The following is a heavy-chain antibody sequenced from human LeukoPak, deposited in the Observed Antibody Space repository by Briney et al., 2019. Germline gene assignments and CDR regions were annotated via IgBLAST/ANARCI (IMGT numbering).Heavy chain of an antibody. CDR3: ARHEFGPLAF. Sequence: GGSLRLSCVVSGLTFSMTWVRQAPGRGLEWVANIKEDGTETSYVGSVKGRFTISRDNAKNSLYLQMNSLRAEDTALYYCARHEFGPLAFWGRGTLVTVSS. D-gene: IGHD3/OR15-3a*01. CDR2: IKEDGTET. CDR1: GLTFS. V-gene: IGHV3-7*05. J-gene: IGHJ4*02.